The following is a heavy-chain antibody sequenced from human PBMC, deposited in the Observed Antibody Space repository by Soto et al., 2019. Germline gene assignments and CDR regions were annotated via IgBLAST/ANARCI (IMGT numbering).Heavy chain of an antibody. D-gene: IGHD5-12*01. CDR1: GGSFSGYY. V-gene: IGHV4-34*01. Sequence: SETLSLTCAVYGGSFSGYYWSWIRQPPGKGLEWIGEINHSGSTNYNPSLKSRVTISVDTSKNQFSLKLSSVTAADTAVYYCARVPTLYSGYAPVDYWGQGTLVTVSS. CDR3: ARVPTLYSGYAPVDY. CDR2: INHSGST. J-gene: IGHJ4*02.